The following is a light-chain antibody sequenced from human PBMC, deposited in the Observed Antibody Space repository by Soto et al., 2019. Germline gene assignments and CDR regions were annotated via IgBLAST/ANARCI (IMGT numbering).Light chain of an antibody. CDR1: QSVNSK. Sequence: EIVMTQSPATLSVSPGERATLSCRASQSVNSKLAWYQQRPGHAPRLLIYGASTRAPGIPARFSGSGSGTDFTLTISSLLSEDFAVYYCQQYNNWPQTFGQGTKVDIK. CDR2: GAS. J-gene: IGKJ1*01. CDR3: QQYNNWPQT. V-gene: IGKV3-15*01.